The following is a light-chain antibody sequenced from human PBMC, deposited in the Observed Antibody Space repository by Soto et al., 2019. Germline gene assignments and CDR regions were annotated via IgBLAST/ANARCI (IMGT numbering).Light chain of an antibody. CDR2: DGS. Sequence: DIQMTQSPSTVSASVGDRVTITCRASHDINSWLAWYKQRPVSAPKLLIYDGSSLQSAFPSMFSGSHSGTDFTLTISTLQPDDFTNYYCKHYTFAAQTLGQGTKVELK. J-gene: IGKJ1*01. CDR1: HDINSW. CDR3: KHYTFAAQT. V-gene: IGKV1-5*01.